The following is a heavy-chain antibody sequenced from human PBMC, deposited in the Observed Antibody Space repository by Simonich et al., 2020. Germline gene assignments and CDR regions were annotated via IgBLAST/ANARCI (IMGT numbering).Heavy chain of an antibody. J-gene: IGHJ6*03. V-gene: IGHV3-7*01. Sequence: EVRLVESGGGLVQPGGSLRRSCAASGFTVSSYGMSWVRQAPGKGVEWVANIKQDGSEKYYVDSVKGRFTNSRDNTKNSLYLQMNSLRAEDTAAYDCARDGLGTADSDYMDVWGKGTPVTVSS. D-gene: IGHD7-27*01. CDR2: IKQDGSEK. CDR1: GFTVSSYG. CDR3: ARDGLGTADSDYMDV.